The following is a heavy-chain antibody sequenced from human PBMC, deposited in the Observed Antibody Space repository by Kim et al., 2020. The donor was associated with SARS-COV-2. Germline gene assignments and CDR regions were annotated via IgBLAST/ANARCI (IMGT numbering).Heavy chain of an antibody. J-gene: IGHJ6*03. Sequence: DSVKGRFTISRGNSKSSLYLQMNSLRTEDTALYDCAKDMGGLYYEYYMDVWGKGTTVTVSS. V-gene: IGHV3-43*01. D-gene: IGHD1-26*01. CDR3: AKDMGGLYYEYYMDV.